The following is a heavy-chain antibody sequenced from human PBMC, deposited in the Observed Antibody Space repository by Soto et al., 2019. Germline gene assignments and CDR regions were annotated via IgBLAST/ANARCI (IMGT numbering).Heavy chain of an antibody. Sequence: PLRVSWTASQFSVSNNHRSWVRQAPWKGLEWVSLIHIDGNTYYTDAVKGRFTISRDYSKNTLFLQMNNLRAEDTALYYCARDGSGPFGYWGQGTQVTVSS. J-gene: IGHJ4*02. V-gene: IGHV3-53*01. CDR1: QFSVSNNH. CDR2: IHIDGNT. D-gene: IGHD2-15*01. CDR3: ARDGSGPFGY.